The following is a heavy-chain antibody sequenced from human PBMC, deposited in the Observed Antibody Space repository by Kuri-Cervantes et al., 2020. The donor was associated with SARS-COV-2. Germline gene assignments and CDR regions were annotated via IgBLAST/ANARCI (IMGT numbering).Heavy chain of an antibody. Sequence: ASVKVSCKASGGTFSSYAISWVRQAPGQGLEWMGWITTYNGNTEYARKFRGRVTMTTDTSTNTAYLKLRSLRSDDTAMYYCARDGEYKGYDTYDYWGQGTLVTVSS. D-gene: IGHD3-9*01. J-gene: IGHJ4*02. CDR2: ITTYNGNT. CDR1: GGTFSSYA. V-gene: IGHV1-18*01. CDR3: ARDGEYKGYDTYDY.